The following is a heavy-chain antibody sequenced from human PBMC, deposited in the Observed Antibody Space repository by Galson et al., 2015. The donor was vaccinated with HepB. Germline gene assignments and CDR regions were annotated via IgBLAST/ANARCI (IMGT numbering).Heavy chain of an antibody. Sequence: QSGAEVKKPGASVKVSCKASGYTFTNYGISWVRQAPGQGLEWMGWISTYNGNTNYAQKVQGRVTMTTDTSTNTAYMELRSLRSDDTAVYYCARPNWGHYYFDSWGQGTLVTVSS. CDR2: ISTYNGNT. CDR1: GYTFTNYG. V-gene: IGHV1-18*01. CDR3: ARPNWGHYYFDS. J-gene: IGHJ4*02. D-gene: IGHD7-27*01.